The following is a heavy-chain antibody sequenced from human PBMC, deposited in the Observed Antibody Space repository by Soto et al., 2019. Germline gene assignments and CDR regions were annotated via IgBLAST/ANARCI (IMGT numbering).Heavy chain of an antibody. CDR3: ARGGRYFDWARAYYFDY. Sequence: QVQLQQWGAGLLKPSETLSLTCAVYGGSFSGYYWSWIRQPPGKGLEWIGEINHSGSTNYNPSLKSRVTISVATSKNQFSLKLSSVTAADTAVYYCARGGRYFDWARAYYFDYWGQGTLVTVSS. CDR2: INHSGST. V-gene: IGHV4-34*01. D-gene: IGHD3-9*01. CDR1: GGSFSGYY. J-gene: IGHJ4*02.